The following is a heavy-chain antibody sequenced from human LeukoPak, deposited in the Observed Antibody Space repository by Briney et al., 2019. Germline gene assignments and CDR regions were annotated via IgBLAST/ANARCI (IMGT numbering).Heavy chain of an antibody. CDR2: ISYDGSNK. CDR3: AREGILRAFDI. CDR1: GFTFSRFA. D-gene: IGHD5-18*01. V-gene: IGHV3-30*04. J-gene: IGHJ3*02. Sequence: PGGSLRLSCAASGFTFSRFAMNWVRQAPGKGLEWVAVISYDGSNKYYADSVKGRFTISRDNSKNTLYLQMNSLRAEDTAVYYCAREGILRAFDIWGQGTMVTVSS.